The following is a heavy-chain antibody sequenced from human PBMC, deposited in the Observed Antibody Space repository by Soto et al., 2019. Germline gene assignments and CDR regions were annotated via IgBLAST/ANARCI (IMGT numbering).Heavy chain of an antibody. CDR2: INAGNGNT. CDR1: GYTFTSYA. J-gene: IGHJ4*02. V-gene: IGHV1-3*01. D-gene: IGHD3-9*01. CDR3: ASGYFDWLVLDY. Sequence: ASVKVSCKASGYTFTSYAMHGVRQAPGQRLEWMGWINAGNGNTKYSQKFQGRVTITRDTSASTAYMELSSLRSEDTAVYYCASGYFDWLVLDYWGQGTLVTVSS.